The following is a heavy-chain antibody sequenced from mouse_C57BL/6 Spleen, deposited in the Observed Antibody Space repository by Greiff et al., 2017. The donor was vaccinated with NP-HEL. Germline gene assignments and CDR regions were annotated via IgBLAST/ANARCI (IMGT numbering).Heavy chain of an antibody. Sequence: EVQVVESGGDLVKPGGSLKLSCAASGFTFSSYGMSWVRQTPDKRLEWVATISSGGSYTYYPDSVKGRFTISRDNAKNTLYLQMSIRKSEDTAMYYCARPYSSRYYFDYWGQGTTLTVSS. V-gene: IGHV5-6*01. D-gene: IGHD1-1*01. CDR1: GFTFSSYG. CDR3: ARPYSSRYYFDY. CDR2: ISSGGSYT. J-gene: IGHJ2*01.